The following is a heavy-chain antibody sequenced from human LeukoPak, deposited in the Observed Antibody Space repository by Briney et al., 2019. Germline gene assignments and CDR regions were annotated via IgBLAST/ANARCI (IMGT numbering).Heavy chain of an antibody. J-gene: IGHJ6*03. V-gene: IGHV3-43*01. CDR1: GFTFDDYT. Sequence: PGGSLRLSCAASGFTFDDYTMHWVRQAPGKGLEWVSLISWDGGSTYYADSVKGRFTISRDNSKNSLYLQMNSLRTEDTALYYCAKDAMVRGYYYMDVWGKGTTVTVSS. D-gene: IGHD3-10*01. CDR3: AKDAMVRGYYYMDV. CDR2: ISWDGGST.